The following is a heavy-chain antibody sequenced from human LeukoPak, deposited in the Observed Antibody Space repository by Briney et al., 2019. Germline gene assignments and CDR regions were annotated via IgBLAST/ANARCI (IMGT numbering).Heavy chain of an antibody. Sequence: ASVRGSCKALGGTFRSYTISGVRQAPGQGVEWRGGVIPIFGTANYAQKFQGRVTITADESTSTAYMELSSLRSEDTAVYYCAMIYGSGSGYGMDVWGKGTTVTVSS. V-gene: IGHV1-69*01. D-gene: IGHD3-10*01. CDR2: VIPIFGTA. J-gene: IGHJ6*04. CDR1: GGTFRSYT. CDR3: AMIYGSGSGYGMDV.